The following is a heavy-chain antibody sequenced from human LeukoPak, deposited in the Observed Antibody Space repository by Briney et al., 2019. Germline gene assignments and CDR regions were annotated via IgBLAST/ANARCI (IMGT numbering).Heavy chain of an antibody. CDR3: ARAPVTSCSGVLCYPFDY. CDR2: TSSSDAGT. Sequence: PGGSLRLSCAASGFTLNNYAMSWVRQAPGKGLEWVSATSSSDAGTYHADSVRGRFTISRDNSKNTLYLQMNSLRAEDAAVYYCARAPVTSCSGVLCYPFDYWGQGTLVTVPS. CDR1: GFTLNNYA. J-gene: IGHJ4*02. V-gene: IGHV3-23*01. D-gene: IGHD2-15*01.